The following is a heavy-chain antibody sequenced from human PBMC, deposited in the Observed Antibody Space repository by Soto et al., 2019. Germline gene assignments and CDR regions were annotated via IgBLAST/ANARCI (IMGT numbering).Heavy chain of an antibody. V-gene: IGHV1-46*01. CDR2: INPSGGST. Sequence: QVQLVQSGAEVKKPGASVKVSCKASGYTFTSYDMHWVRQAPGQGLEWMGIINPSGGSTSYAQKFQGRVTMTRDTSTSTVYMELSSLRSEDTAVYYCARDHSNNWSSQYYYYYVMDVWGQGTTVTVSS. D-gene: IGHD6-13*01. J-gene: IGHJ6*02. CDR3: ARDHSNNWSSQYYYYYVMDV. CDR1: GYTFTSYD.